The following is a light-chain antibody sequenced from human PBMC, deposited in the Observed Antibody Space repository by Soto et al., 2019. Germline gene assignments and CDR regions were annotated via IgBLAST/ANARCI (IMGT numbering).Light chain of an antibody. V-gene: IGKV1-33*01. J-gene: IGKJ3*01. CDR1: QDISNY. CDR3: QQYDNLLIFT. CDR2: DAS. Sequence: DIQMTQSPSSLSASVGDRVTITCQASQDISNYLHWYQQKPGKATTLLIYDASNLETGVPSRFSGSESGTDFTFATSSLQPEDIATYYCQQYDNLLIFTFGPGTKVDIK.